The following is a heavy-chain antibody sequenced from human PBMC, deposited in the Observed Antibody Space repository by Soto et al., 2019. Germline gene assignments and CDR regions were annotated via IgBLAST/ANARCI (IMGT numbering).Heavy chain of an antibody. V-gene: IGHV4-31*03. CDR2: IYYSGST. D-gene: IGHD4-17*01. CDR1: GGSISSGGYY. Sequence: SETLSLTCTVSGGSISSGGYYWSWIRQHPGKGLEWIGYIYYSGSTYYNPSLKSRVTVSVDTSKNQFSLKLSSVTAADTAVYYCASTVTTILYFDYWGQGILVTVSS. J-gene: IGHJ4*02. CDR3: ASTVTTILYFDY.